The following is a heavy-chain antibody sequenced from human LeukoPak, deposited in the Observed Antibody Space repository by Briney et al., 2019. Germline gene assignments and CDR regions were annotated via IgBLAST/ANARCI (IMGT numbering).Heavy chain of an antibody. CDR2: IYSSGST. J-gene: IGHJ5*02. D-gene: IGHD1-1*01. Sequence: SETLSLTCTVSGGSISSYYWSWIRQPAGKGLEWIGRIYSSGSTNYNPSLKSRVTMSVDTSKNQFSPKLSSVTAADTAVYYCARSFTGYLDCFDPWGQGTLVTVSS. CDR3: ARSFTGYLDCFDP. V-gene: IGHV4-4*07. CDR1: GGSISSYY.